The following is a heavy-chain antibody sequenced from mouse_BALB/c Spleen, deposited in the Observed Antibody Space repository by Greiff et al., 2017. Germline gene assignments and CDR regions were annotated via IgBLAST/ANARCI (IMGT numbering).Heavy chain of an antibody. J-gene: IGHJ4*01. Sequence: VQLQQSGAELVRPGVSVKISCKGSGYTFTDYAMHWVKQSHAKSLEWIGVISTYYGDASYNQKFKGKATMTVDKSSSTAYMELARLTSEDSAIYYCARGLLRSPMDYWGQGTSVTVSS. CDR3: ARGLLRSPMDY. CDR2: ISTYYGDA. CDR1: GYTFTDYA. D-gene: IGHD1-1*01. V-gene: IGHV1S137*01.